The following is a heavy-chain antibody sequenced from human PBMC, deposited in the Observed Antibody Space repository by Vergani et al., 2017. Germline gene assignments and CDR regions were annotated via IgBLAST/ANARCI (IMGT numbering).Heavy chain of an antibody. CDR1: GFTFDTYT. Sequence: EVQLLESGGGLVQPGGSRRLSCAGAGFTFDTYTMAYVRQAPGKGLEWVATISSGGGDIFYADSVKGRFNLSRDNSKNTLFLQMNSLKDEDTAVYYCTTAWGLYYLHGEYFQYWGRGTLVSVSS. CDR3: TTAWGLYYLHGEYFQY. CDR2: ISSGGGDI. D-gene: IGHD3-10*01. V-gene: IGHV3-23*01. J-gene: IGHJ1*01.